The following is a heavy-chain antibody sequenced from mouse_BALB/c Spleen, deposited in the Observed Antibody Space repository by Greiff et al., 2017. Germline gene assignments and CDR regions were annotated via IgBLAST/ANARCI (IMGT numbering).Heavy chain of an antibody. CDR1: GFTFSSYA. Sequence: EGQLVESGGGLVKPGGSLKLSCAASGFTFSSYAMSWVRQTPEKRLEWVASISSGGSTYYPDSVKGRFTISRDNARNILYLQMSSLRSEDTAMYYCARWDYGSPFDYWGQGTTLTVSS. CDR3: ARWDYGSPFDY. J-gene: IGHJ2*01. CDR2: ISSGGST. V-gene: IGHV5-6-5*01. D-gene: IGHD1-1*01.